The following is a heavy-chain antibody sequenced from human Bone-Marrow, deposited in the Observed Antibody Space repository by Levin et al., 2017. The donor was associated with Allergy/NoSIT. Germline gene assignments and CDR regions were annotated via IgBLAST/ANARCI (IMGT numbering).Heavy chain of an antibody. CDR2: IYYSRTT. V-gene: IGHV4-61*01. CDR1: DGSVGSGSYY. D-gene: IGHD4-17*01. Sequence: SQTLSLTCTVSDGSVGSGSYYWTWIRQPPGKGLEWIGYIYYSRTTTYNPSLRGRVTISVDTSKNQLSLNLSSVTAADTAVYYCARIKGDYDGVYYSYYMDVWGKGTTVTVSS. J-gene: IGHJ6*03. CDR3: ARIKGDYDGVYYSYYMDV.